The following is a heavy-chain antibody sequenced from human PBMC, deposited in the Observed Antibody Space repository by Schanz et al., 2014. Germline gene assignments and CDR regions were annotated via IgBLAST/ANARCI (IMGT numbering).Heavy chain of an antibody. CDR3: ARGGFGEVSYFDY. D-gene: IGHD3-10*01. V-gene: IGHV3-48*01. J-gene: IGHJ4*02. CDR2: VSRSTPDI. Sequence: DVHLLESGGGLVQPGGSLRLSCTASGFTFSSYSMNWVRQAPGKGLEWVSYVSRSTPDIYYADSVKGRFTMSRDNAKNTLYLQMNSLRAEDTAVYYCARGGFGEVSYFDYWGQGTLVTVSS. CDR1: GFTFSSYS.